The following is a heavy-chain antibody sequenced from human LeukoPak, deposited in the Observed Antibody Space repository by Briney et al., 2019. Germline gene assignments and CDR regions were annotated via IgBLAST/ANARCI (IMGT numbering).Heavy chain of an antibody. CDR3: AVRPAAKLPSGWYPY. CDR2: IYYSGST. J-gene: IGHJ4*02. Sequence: SETLSLTCAVYGGSFSGYYWGWIRQPPGKGLEWIGSIYYSGSTYYNPSLKSRVTISVDTSKNQFSLKLSSVTAADTAVYYCAVRPAAKLPSGWYPYWGQGTLVTVSS. CDR1: GGSFSGYY. D-gene: IGHD6-19*01. V-gene: IGHV4-39*01.